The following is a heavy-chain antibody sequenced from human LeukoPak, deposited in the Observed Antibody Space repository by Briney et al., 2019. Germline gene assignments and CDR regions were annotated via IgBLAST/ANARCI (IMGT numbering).Heavy chain of an antibody. CDR2: ISYDGSNK. CDR3: ARDKSSSAYYYYYGMDV. Sequence: GGSLRLSCAASGFTFSSYGMHWVRRAPGKGLEWVAVISYDGSNKYYADSVKGRFTISRDNSKNTLYLQMNSLRAEDTAVYYCARDKSSSAYYYYYGMDVWGQGTTVTVSS. D-gene: IGHD6-6*01. CDR1: GFTFSSYG. V-gene: IGHV3-30*03. J-gene: IGHJ6*02.